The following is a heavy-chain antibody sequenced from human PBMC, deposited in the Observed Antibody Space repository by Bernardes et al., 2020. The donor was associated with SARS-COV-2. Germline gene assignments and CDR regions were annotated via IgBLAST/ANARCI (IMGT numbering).Heavy chain of an antibody. V-gene: IGHV3-30*18. CDR2: ISYDGSNK. J-gene: IGHJ4*02. Sequence: VGSLRLSCAASGFTFSSYGMHWVRQAPGKGLEWVAVISYDGSNKYYADSVKGRFTISRDNSKNTLYLQMNSLRAEDTAVYYCAKSDSGYAFYFDYWGQGTLVTVSS. CDR3: AKSDSGYAFYFDY. CDR1: GFTFSSYG. D-gene: IGHD5-12*01.